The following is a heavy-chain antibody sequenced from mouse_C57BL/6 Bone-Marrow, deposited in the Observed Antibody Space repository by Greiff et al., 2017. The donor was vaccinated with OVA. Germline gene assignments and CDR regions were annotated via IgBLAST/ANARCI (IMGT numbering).Heavy chain of an antibody. Sequence: VQLQQPGAELVRPGSSVKLSCKASGYTFTSYWMHWVKQRPIQGLEWIGNIDPSDSETHYNQKFKDKATLTVDKPSSTAYMQLSSLTSEDSAVYYGARKGWLLPYFDYWGQGTTLTVSS. CDR3: ARKGWLLPYFDY. CDR2: IDPSDSET. D-gene: IGHD2-3*01. J-gene: IGHJ2*01. V-gene: IGHV1-52*01. CDR1: GYTFTSYW.